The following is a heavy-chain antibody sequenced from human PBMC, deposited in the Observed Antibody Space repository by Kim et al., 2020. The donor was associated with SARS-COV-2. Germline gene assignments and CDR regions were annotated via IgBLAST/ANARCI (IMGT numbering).Heavy chain of an antibody. CDR2: ISGSSGSV. D-gene: IGHD6-13*01. J-gene: IGHJ4*01. V-gene: IGHV3-23*01. CDR3: AKDGGGRYITCWYYF. CDR1: GFTFSTYA. Sequence: GGSLRLSCAASGFTFSTYAMSWVRQAPGKGLEWVSSISGSSGSVYYAESVKGRFTISRDSSKTTLYLQMNTLRAEDTAVYYCAKDGGGRYITCWYYF.